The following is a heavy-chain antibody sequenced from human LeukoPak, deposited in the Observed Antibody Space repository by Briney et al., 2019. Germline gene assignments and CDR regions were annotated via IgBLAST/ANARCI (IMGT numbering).Heavy chain of an antibody. CDR2: ISAYNNNT. CDR1: GYRFSNYG. Sequence: ASVKVSCKASGYRFSNYGISWVRQAPGQGLEWMGWISAYNNNTNSKFQGRVTLTTDTSTSTAYMELRSLRSDDTAVYYCARSVPRYFDWLFDAFDIWGQGTLVTVSA. CDR3: ARSVPRYFDWLFDAFDI. J-gene: IGHJ3*02. V-gene: IGHV1-18*01. D-gene: IGHD3-9*01.